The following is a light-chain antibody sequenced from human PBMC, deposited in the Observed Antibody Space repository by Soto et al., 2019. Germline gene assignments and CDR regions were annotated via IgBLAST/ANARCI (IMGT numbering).Light chain of an antibody. CDR2: VTS. V-gene: IGKV3-20*01. CDR3: QQYGSSPT. J-gene: IGKJ1*01. Sequence: EIVLTQSPGTLSLSPGERATLSCRASQSVSSYLAWYQQKPGQAPRLLIYVTSSRATGIPDRFSGSGSGTDFALTISRLEPEDFAGYYCQQYGSSPTFGQGTKVEIK. CDR1: QSVSSY.